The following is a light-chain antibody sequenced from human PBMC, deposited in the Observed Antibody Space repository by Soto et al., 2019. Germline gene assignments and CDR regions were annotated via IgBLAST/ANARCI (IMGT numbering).Light chain of an antibody. CDR1: QRVSSY. CDR3: QQRSNWPLT. J-gene: IGKJ4*01. CDR2: DGS. Sequence: IVLTQSPATLSVSPGERATLSCRASQRVSSYLAWYQQRPGQAPRLLIYDGSSRATGIPARFSGSGFGTDFTLTIASLEPEDFAVYYCQQRSNWPLTFGGGTKVDIK. V-gene: IGKV3-11*01.